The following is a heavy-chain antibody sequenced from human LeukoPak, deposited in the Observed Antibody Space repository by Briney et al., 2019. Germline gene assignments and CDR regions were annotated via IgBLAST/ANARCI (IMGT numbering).Heavy chain of an antibody. Sequence: GGSLRLSCTASGFNFNDNFMGWIRQAPGKGLEWISYISSKGDTIHYSDPVKGRFSIARDNPQKSLYLQMNSLRVEDTAVYYCVRGGYGWTFDFWGQGTLVTVSS. V-gene: IGHV3-11*01. D-gene: IGHD5-18*01. J-gene: IGHJ4*02. CDR1: GFNFNDNF. CDR3: VRGGYGWTFDF. CDR2: ISSKGDTI.